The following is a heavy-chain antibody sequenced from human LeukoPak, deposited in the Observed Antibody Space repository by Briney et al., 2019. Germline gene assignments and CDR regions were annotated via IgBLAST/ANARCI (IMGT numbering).Heavy chain of an antibody. CDR3: ARLLYDFWSGYYDY. D-gene: IGHD3-3*01. J-gene: IGHJ4*02. Sequence: ASVKVSCKASGYTFTGYYMHWVRQAPGQGLEWMGWINPNSGGTNYAQKFQGRVTMTRDTSISTAYMELSRLRSDDTAVYYCARLLYDFWSGYYDYWGQGTLVTVSS. V-gene: IGHV1-2*02. CDR2: INPNSGGT. CDR1: GYTFTGYY.